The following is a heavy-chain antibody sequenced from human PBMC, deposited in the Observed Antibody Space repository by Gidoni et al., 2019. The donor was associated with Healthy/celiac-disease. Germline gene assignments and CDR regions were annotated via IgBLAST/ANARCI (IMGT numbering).Heavy chain of an antibody. Sequence: QVQLQESGPGLVKPSQTLSLTCTFSGGSLSSGGYYWSWIRQHPGKGLEWIGYIYYSGSTYYNPSLKSRVTISVDTSKNQFSLKLSSVTAADTAVYYCARLATRSITTAEEWVGYYFDYWGQGTLVTVSS. D-gene: IGHD3-3*01. V-gene: IGHV4-31*03. J-gene: IGHJ4*02. CDR2: IYYSGST. CDR1: GGSLSSGGYY. CDR3: ARLATRSITTAEEWVGYYFDY.